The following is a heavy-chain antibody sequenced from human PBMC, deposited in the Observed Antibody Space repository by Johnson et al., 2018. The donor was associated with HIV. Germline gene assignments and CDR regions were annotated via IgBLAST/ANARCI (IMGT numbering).Heavy chain of an antibody. Sequence: QVQVVESGGGLVKPGGSLRLSCTASGFTFSDYYMTWIRQAPGKGLDWVSYISSSGGTKYYADSVKGRFTISRDNAKNSLYLQLNSLTAEDTALYYCARLRDGYNFDAFDIWGQGTMVTVSS. V-gene: IGHV3-11*04. J-gene: IGHJ3*02. CDR2: ISSSGGTK. CDR3: ARLRDGYNFDAFDI. D-gene: IGHD5-24*01. CDR1: GFTFSDYY.